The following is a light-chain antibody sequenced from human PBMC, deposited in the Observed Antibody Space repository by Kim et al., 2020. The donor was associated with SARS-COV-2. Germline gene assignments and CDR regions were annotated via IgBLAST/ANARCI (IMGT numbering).Light chain of an antibody. CDR2: GNN. CDR1: SSNIGAGYD. Sequence: TITISSTGGSSNIGAGYDVHWYQQFPGTAPKLLIYGNNNRPSGVPDRISGSKSGTSASLAITGLQAEDEADYYCQSYDSGLSGHVFGTGTKVTVL. J-gene: IGLJ1*01. CDR3: QSYDSGLSGHV. V-gene: IGLV1-40*01.